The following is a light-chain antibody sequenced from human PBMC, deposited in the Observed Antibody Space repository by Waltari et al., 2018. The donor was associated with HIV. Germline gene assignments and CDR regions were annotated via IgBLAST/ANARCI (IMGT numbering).Light chain of an antibody. CDR2: LGS. J-gene: IGKJ4*01. Sequence: DIVMTQSPLSLPVTPGEAASISCRSSQRPLHSIGFHYLDWYLQKPGQSPQLLIYLGSKRASGVPDRCSGSGAGTDIPLKISRVEAEDVGVYYRMQSRHPLTFGGGTKVEI. V-gene: IGKV2-28*01. CDR1: QRPLHSIGFHY. CDR3: MQSRHPLT.